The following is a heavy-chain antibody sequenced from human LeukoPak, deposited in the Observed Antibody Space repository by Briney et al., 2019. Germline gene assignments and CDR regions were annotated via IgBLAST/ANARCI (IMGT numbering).Heavy chain of an antibody. J-gene: IGHJ4*02. CDR2: ISSSSSTI. CDR1: GFTFSSYS. CDR3: ARALYDSSGYYFDY. V-gene: IGHV3-48*04. Sequence: GGSLRLSCAASGFTFSSYSMNWVRQAPGKGLEWLSYISSSSSTIYYADSVKGRFTISSDNAKNSLYLQMNSLRAEDTAVYYCARALYDSSGYYFDYWGQGTLVTVSS. D-gene: IGHD3-22*01.